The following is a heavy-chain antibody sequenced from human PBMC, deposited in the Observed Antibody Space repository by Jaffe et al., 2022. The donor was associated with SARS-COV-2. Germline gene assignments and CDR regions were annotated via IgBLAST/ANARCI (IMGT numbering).Heavy chain of an antibody. CDR2: ITGSSGSR. Sequence: EVQLVESGGGLVQPGGSLRLSCAASGFSFNSYSMNWVRQAPGKGLEWVSHITGSSGSRYYVDSVKGRFTISRDNAKNSLYLEMNSLRDEDTAVYYCARGRTSTSTCMDVWGQGTTVTVSS. V-gene: IGHV3-48*02. J-gene: IGHJ6*02. CDR3: ARGRTSTSTCMDV. CDR1: GFSFNSYS.